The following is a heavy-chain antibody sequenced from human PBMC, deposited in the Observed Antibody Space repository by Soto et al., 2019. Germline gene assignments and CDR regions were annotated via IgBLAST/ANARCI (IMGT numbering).Heavy chain of an antibody. V-gene: IGHV4-34*01. Sequence: SETLSLTCAVYGGSFSGYYWSWIRQPPGKGLEWIGEINHSGSTNYNPSLKSRVTISVDTSKNQFSLKLSSVTAADTAVYYCARAYSSGWRLYPYYFDYWGQGTLVTVSS. CDR2: INHSGST. CDR3: ARAYSSGWRLYPYYFDY. D-gene: IGHD6-19*01. CDR1: GGSFSGYY. J-gene: IGHJ4*02.